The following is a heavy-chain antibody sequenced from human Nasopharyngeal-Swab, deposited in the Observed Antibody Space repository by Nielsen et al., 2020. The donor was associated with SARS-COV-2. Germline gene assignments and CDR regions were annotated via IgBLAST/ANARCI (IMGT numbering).Heavy chain of an antibody. CDR2: ISGSGSSR. CDR1: GFAFSAYT. J-gene: IGHJ4*02. V-gene: IGHV3-21*01. CDR3: VRGDRRDY. Sequence: GGSLRLSCAAYGFAFSAYTMNWVRQAPGKGLEWVSSISGSGSSRYYAAPLKGRFTISRDNAQNSLFLQINSLTAEDTAFYFCVRGDRRDYWGLGTLVTVSS.